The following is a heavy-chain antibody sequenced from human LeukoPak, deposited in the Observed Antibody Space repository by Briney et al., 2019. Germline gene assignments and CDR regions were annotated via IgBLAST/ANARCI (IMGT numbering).Heavy chain of an antibody. J-gene: IGHJ6*01. D-gene: IGHD3-22*01. Sequence: GGSLRLSCEASGFTFSSYWMSWVRQAPGKGREWVANIKQDGSEKYYVDSVKGRFTISRDNAKNSLYLQMNSLRAEDTAVYYGASTGYYDRSGYAQDYYSYGTAVWGQRTTVTVSS. CDR3: ASTGYYDRSGYAQDYYSYGTAV. V-gene: IGHV3-7*01. CDR1: GFTFSSYW. CDR2: IKQDGSEK.